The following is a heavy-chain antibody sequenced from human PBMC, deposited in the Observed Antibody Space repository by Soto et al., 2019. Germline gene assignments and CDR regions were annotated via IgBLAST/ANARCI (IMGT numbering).Heavy chain of an antibody. CDR3: ARVMGWVIWFGESSYYYYGMDV. D-gene: IGHD3-10*01. V-gene: IGHV4-59*01. J-gene: IGHJ6*02. CDR1: GGSISSYY. Sequence: SETLSLTCTASGGSISSYYWSWIRQPPGKGLEWIGYIYYSGITDYNPSLKSRVTISVDTSKSQFSLKLGSVTAADTAVYYCARVMGWVIWFGESSYYYYGMDVWGQGTTVTVSS. CDR2: IYYSGIT.